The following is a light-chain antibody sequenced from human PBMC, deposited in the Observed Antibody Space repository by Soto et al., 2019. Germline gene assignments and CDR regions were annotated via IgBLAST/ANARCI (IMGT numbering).Light chain of an antibody. CDR2: AAS. Sequence: RASQGISSYLSWYQQKPGKAPKLLIYAASTLQSGVPSRFSGSGSGTEFTLTISSLQPEDFATYSSQQLNCYTLTFGGGTKVDIK. J-gene: IGKJ4*01. CDR1: QGISSY. CDR3: QQLNCYTLT. V-gene: IGKV1-9*01.